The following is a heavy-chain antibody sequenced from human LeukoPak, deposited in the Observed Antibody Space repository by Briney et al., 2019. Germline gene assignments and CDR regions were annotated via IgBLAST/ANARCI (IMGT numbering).Heavy chain of an antibody. CDR2: VSGSGGTT. J-gene: IGHJ4*02. CDR3: AKRGVVIRVILVGFHKEAFYFES. V-gene: IGHV3-23*01. D-gene: IGHD3/OR15-3a*01. Sequence: GGSLRLSCAVSGITLSNYGMSWVRQAPGKGLEWVAGVSGSGGTTKYVDSVKGRFTISRDNPKNTLFLQMNSLRPDDTAVYFCAKRGVVIRVILVGFHKEAFYFESWGQGALVTVSS. CDR1: GITLSNYG.